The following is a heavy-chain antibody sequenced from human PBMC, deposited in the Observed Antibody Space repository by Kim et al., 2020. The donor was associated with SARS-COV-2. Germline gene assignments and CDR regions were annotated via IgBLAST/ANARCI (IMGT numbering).Heavy chain of an antibody. CDR2: ISWNSGSI. CDR1: GFTFDDYA. Sequence: GGSLRLSCAASGFTFDDYAMHWVRQAPGKGLEWVSGISWNSGSIGYADSVKGRFTISRDNAKNSLYLQMNSLRAEDTALYYCAKDMASGLWILLWLQGSWGAFDIWGQGTMVTVSS. CDR3: AKDMASGLWILLWLQGSWGAFDI. J-gene: IGHJ3*02. D-gene: IGHD5-18*01. V-gene: IGHV3-9*01.